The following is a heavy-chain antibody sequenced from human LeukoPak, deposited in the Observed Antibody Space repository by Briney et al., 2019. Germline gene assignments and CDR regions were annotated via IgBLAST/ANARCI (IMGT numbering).Heavy chain of an antibody. CDR1: GFNFDDYA. V-gene: IGHV3-9*01. Sequence: PGRSLRLSCVASGFNFDDYAMNWVRQAPGKGLEWVSGISWNSGGIGYGDSVKGRFTISRDNAKNSLYLQMNSLRAEDTAVYYCARDHPHSGYASYFDYWGQGTLVTVSS. CDR3: ARDHPHSGYASYFDY. CDR2: ISWNSGGI. J-gene: IGHJ4*02. D-gene: IGHD5-12*01.